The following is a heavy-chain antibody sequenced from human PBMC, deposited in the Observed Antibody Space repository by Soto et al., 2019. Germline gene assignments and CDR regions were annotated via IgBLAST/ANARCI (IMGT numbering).Heavy chain of an antibody. CDR2: INAGNGNT. CDR3: ATEWYDILTGYKAFDI. V-gene: IGHV1-3*01. J-gene: IGHJ3*02. D-gene: IGHD3-9*01. Sequence: ASVKVSCKASGYTFTGYAMHWVRQAPGQRLEWMGWINAGNGNTKYSQKFQGRVTITRDTSASTAYMELSSLRSEDTAVYYCATEWYDILTGYKAFDIWGQGTMVTVSS. CDR1: GYTFTGYA.